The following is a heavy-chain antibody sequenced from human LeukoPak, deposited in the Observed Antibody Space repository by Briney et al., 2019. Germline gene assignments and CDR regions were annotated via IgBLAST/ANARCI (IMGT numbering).Heavy chain of an antibody. CDR2: IYPDDSDT. J-gene: IGHJ6*03. Sequence: GESLKIPCKGSGYTFSSYWIGWVRQMPGKGLEWMGIIYPDDSDTRYSPSFQGQVTISADKSISTAYLQWSSLKASDTAMYYCARLAYCSNGVCYSNYYYSMDVWGKGTTVTVSS. CDR3: ARLAYCSNGVCYSNYYYSMDV. CDR1: GYTFSSYW. V-gene: IGHV5-51*01. D-gene: IGHD2-8*01.